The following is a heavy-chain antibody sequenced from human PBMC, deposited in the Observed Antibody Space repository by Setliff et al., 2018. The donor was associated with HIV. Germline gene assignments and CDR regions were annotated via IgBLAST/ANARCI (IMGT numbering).Heavy chain of an antibody. V-gene: IGHV2-5*01. CDR3: AHMRSNYDFWSGYPC. J-gene: IGHJ4*02. Sequence: SGPTLVNPTQTLTLTCTFSGFSLTTTGVGVGWIRQPPGKALEWLAVIYWNDDKTYSPSLKNRVTIAKDASKNQVLLTMTHMDPVDTATYYCAHMRSNYDFWSGYPCWGQGILVTVSS. D-gene: IGHD3-3*01. CDR2: IYWNDDK. CDR1: GFSLTTTGVG.